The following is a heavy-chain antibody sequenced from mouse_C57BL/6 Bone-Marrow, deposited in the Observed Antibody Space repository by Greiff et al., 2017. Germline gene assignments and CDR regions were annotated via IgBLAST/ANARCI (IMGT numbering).Heavy chain of an antibody. V-gene: IGHV5-6*01. CDR2: ISSGGSYT. CDR1: GFTFSSYG. Sequence: EVQLVESGGDLVKPGGSLKLSCAASGFTFSSYGMSWVRQTPDKRLEWVATISSGGSYTYYPDSVKGRFTISRYNAKNTLNLQMSSLKAEDTAMYYWARQDGYYNYFDYWGQGTTLTVSS. D-gene: IGHD2-3*01. CDR3: ARQDGYYNYFDY. J-gene: IGHJ2*01.